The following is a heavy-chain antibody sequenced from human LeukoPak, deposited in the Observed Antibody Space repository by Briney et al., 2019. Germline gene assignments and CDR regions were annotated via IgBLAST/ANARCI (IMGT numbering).Heavy chain of an antibody. CDR1: GDTFSSYA. Sequence: ASVKVSCKASGDTFSSYAISWVRQAPGQGLEWMGWISAYNGNTNYAQKLQGRVTMTTDTSTSTAYMELRSLRSDDTAVYYCAREPPVAGTSDYFDYWGQGTLVTVSS. CDR3: AREPPVAGTSDYFDY. J-gene: IGHJ4*02. CDR2: ISAYNGNT. D-gene: IGHD6-19*01. V-gene: IGHV1-18*01.